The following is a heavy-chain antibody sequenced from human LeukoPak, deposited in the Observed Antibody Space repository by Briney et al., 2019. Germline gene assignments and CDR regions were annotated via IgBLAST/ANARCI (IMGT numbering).Heavy chain of an antibody. CDR3: ARVGITMVRGDPTLDY. V-gene: IGHV3-53*01. J-gene: IGHJ4*02. CDR2: IYSGGST. Sequence: GGSLRLSCAASGFTVSSNYMSWVRQAPGKGLEWVSVIYSGGSTYYADSVKGRFTISRDNSKNTLYLQMNSLRAEDTAVYYCARVGITMVRGDPTLDYWGQGTLVTVSS. D-gene: IGHD3-10*01. CDR1: GFTVSSNY.